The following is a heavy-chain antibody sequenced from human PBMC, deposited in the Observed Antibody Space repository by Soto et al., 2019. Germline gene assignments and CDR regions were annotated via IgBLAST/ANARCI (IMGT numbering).Heavy chain of an antibody. CDR3: ARQDCSGGSCYPSRHYYYGMDV. J-gene: IGHJ6*02. CDR1: GYSFTSYW. V-gene: IGHV5-51*01. CDR2: IYPGDSDI. D-gene: IGHD2-15*01. Sequence: GESLKISCKGSGYSFTSYWIGWVRQVPGKGLEWIGIIYPGDSDIRHSPSFQGQVTISADKSLSTAYLQGSSLKDPDTAMYYCARQDCSGGSCYPSRHYYYGMDVWGQGTTVTVSS.